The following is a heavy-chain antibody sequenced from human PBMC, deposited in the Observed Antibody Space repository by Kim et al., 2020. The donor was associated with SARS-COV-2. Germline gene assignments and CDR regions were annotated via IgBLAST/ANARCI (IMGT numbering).Heavy chain of an antibody. J-gene: IGHJ4*02. CDR3: ASGAIVVVVAATYFDY. V-gene: IGHV4-39*07. Sequence: YLKSRVTISVDTSKNQFSRKLSSVTAADTAVYYCASGAIVVVVAATYFDYWGQGTLVTVSS. D-gene: IGHD2-15*01.